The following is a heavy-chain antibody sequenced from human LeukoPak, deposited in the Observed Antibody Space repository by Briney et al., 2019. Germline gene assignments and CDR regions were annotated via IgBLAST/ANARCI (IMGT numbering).Heavy chain of an antibody. CDR3: ARVPIIRGVIED. CDR1: GDSISRGGDY. J-gene: IGHJ4*02. D-gene: IGHD3-10*01. V-gene: IGHV4-31*03. Sequence: SETLSLTCSVSGDSISRGGDYWTWIRQHPEKGLEWIVYISGSGSTYYSPALRSRVTVSADTSKNQFSLKLTSVTAADTAVFYCARVPIIRGVIEDWGQGTLVSVSS. CDR2: ISGSGST.